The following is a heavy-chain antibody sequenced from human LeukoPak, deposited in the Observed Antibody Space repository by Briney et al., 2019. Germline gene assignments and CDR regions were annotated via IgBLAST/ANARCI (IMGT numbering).Heavy chain of an antibody. J-gene: IGHJ4*02. CDR2: INPNSGGT. CDR1: GYTFTGYY. V-gene: IGHV1-2*02. D-gene: IGHD6-13*01. CDR3: ARGAAAGRFDFDY. Sequence: ASVKVSCKASGYTFTGYYMHWVRQAPGQGLEWTGWINPNSGGTNYAQKFQGRVTMTRDTSISTAYMELSRLRSDDTAVYYCARGAAAGRFDFDYWGQGTLVTVSS.